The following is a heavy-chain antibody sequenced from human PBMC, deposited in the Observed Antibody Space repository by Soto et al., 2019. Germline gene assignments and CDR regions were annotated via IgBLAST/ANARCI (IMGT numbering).Heavy chain of an antibody. J-gene: IGHJ4*02. Sequence: EVQLLESGGGLVQPGGSLRLSCAASGFTFSSYAMSWVRQAPGKGLEWVSAISGSGGSTYYADSVKGRFTISRDNSKNTLYLQINSLRAEDTAVYYCANYLPKWELPPGYWGQGTLVTVSS. CDR3: ANYLPKWELPPGY. CDR2: ISGSGGST. V-gene: IGHV3-23*01. CDR1: GFTFSSYA. D-gene: IGHD1-26*01.